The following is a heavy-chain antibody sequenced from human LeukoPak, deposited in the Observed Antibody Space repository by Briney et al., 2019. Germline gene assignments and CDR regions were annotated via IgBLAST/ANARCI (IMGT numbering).Heavy chain of an antibody. D-gene: IGHD6-19*01. V-gene: IGHV3-9*01. CDR1: GFTFDDYA. CDR3: AKGDVSVADSFDY. J-gene: IGHJ4*02. Sequence: QPGRSLRLSCAASGFTFDDYATHWVRQAPGKGLEWVSGISGNSGSIAYADSVKGRFTISRDNARNSLYLQMNSLRPEDTALYYCAKGDVSVADSFDYWGQGTLVTVSS. CDR2: ISGNSGSI.